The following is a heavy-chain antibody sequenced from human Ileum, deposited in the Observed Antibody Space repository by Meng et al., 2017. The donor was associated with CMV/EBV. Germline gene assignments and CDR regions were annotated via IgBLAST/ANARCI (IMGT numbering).Heavy chain of an antibody. CDR3: ASKEQLAMMGSGYYGMDV. D-gene: IGHD6-13*01. Sequence: ASVKVSCKASGYTFSTYDINWVRQATGQGLEWMGWIHPDSGNTGYAQKFQGRVTLTTDTSISTAYMELSSLRSEDTAVYYCASKEQLAMMGSGYYGMDVWGQGTTVTVSS. V-gene: IGHV1-8*01. J-gene: IGHJ6*02. CDR2: IHPDSGNT. CDR1: GYTFSTYD.